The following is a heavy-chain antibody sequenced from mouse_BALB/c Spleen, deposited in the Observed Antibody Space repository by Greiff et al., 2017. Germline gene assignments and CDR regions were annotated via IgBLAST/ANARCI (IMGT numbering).Heavy chain of an antibody. CDR2: INPNNGGT. V-gene: IGHV1-18*01. J-gene: IGHJ4*01. Sequence: VQLQQSGPELVKPGASVKISCKTSGYTFTEYTMHWVKQSHGKSLEWIGGINPNNGGTSYNQKFKGKATLTVDKSSSTAYMELRSLTSEDSAVYYCARRRPYYGSSYIYAMDYWGQGTSVTVSS. CDR1: GYTFTEYT. D-gene: IGHD1-1*01. CDR3: ARRRPYYGSSYIYAMDY.